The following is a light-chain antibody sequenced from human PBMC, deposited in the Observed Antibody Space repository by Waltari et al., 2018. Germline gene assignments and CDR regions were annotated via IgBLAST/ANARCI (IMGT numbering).Light chain of an antibody. CDR3: QRYDNLPIFA. CDR2: DAS. J-gene: IGKJ3*01. Sequence: DNQLTQSPSSLSSYVGDRVTITCQASQDISHYLNWYQHKPGKAPKLLIYDASNLETGVPSRFSGSQSGTDFTFTITSLQPEDTATYYCQRYDNLPIFAFGPGTKVDIK. V-gene: IGKV1-33*01. CDR1: QDISHY.